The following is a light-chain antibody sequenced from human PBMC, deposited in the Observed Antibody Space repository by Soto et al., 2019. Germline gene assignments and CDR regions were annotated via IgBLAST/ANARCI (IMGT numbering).Light chain of an antibody. CDR2: GAS. Sequence: EIVLTQSPGTLSLSPGERATLSCRASQSVSSSYLAWYQQKPGQAPRLLIYGASSRATGIPDRFSGSGSGTDFTLTISRLEPEDCAVYYWQQYGSSPTWTFGQGTKVEIK. CDR3: QQYGSSPTWT. J-gene: IGKJ1*01. CDR1: QSVSSSY. V-gene: IGKV3-20*01.